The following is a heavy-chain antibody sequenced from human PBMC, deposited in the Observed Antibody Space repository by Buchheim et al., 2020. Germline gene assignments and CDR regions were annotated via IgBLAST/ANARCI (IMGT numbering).Heavy chain of an antibody. CDR1: DESFSNNY. CDR3: ARSYSSSWTQNDWLDP. Sequence: QVRLQQWGGGLLKPSETLTLTCAVSDESFSNNYWSWIRQPPGKGPEWIGEIIHGGSTNYSSSLESRVTISIDTSKNQVFLKVNSLTAADTAVYYCARSYSSSWTQNDWLDPWGQGTL. J-gene: IGHJ5*02. D-gene: IGHD6-13*01. V-gene: IGHV4-34*12. CDR2: IIHGGST.